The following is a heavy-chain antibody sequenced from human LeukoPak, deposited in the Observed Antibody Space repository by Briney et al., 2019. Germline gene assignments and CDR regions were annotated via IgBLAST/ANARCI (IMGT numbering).Heavy chain of an antibody. V-gene: IGHV4-59*01. Sequence: PSETLSLTCTVSGGSISSDYWSWIRQPPGKGLEWIGYIYYSGSTNYNPSLKSRVTISVDTSKNQFSLKLSSVTAADTAVYYCARVTPQWLEFDYWGQGTLVTVSS. CDR3: ARVTPQWLEFDY. CDR2: IYYSGST. D-gene: IGHD6-19*01. CDR1: GGSISSDY. J-gene: IGHJ4*02.